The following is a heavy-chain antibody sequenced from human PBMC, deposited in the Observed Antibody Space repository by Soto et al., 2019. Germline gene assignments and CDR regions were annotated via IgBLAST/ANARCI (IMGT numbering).Heavy chain of an antibody. J-gene: IGHJ4*02. CDR2: ISSNSAYT. Sequence: PGGSLRLSCAASGFTFRSFTMNWVRQAPGKGLEWVSTISSNSAYTYYTDALRGRFTISRDNAKNSLHLQMNSLRAEDTAVYYCVRDQGDHVIHFDHWGQGALVTVSS. CDR1: GFTFRSFT. D-gene: IGHD3-16*01. CDR3: VRDQGDHVIHFDH. V-gene: IGHV3-21*01.